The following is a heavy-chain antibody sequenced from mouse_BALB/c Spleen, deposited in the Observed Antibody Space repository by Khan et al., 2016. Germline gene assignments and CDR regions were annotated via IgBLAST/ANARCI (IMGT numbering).Heavy chain of an antibody. Sequence: QVQLKQSGAELVRPGASVTLSCQSSGSLFTSYWIHWLKQRSGQGLEWIASLYPGTGSTYYNATFTGKATLTTDKSSNTAYMQLSRLKSEDSAVYGGARWGDYDVGAFDSWGQGTNLTVTA. CDR2: LYPGTGST. J-gene: IGHJ2*01. V-gene: IGHV1S132*01. D-gene: IGHD2-4*01. CDR3: ARWGDYDVGAFDS. CDR1: GSLFTSYW.